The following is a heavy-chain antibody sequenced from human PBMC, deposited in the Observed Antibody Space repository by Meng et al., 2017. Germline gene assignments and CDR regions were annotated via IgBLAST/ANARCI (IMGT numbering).Heavy chain of an antibody. J-gene: IGHJ4*02. CDR2: IFHSGTT. Sequence: QLQLQESGSGLVKPSQTLSLTCAVSGGSVSSGGYSWNLIRQPPGKGLEWIGYIFHSGTTYYNPSLESRVTISIDTSKNQFSLKVTSATAADTAVYYCARGYGGLDYWGQGTLVTVSS. CDR1: GGSVSSGGYS. CDR3: ARGYGGLDY. D-gene: IGHD3-10*01. V-gene: IGHV4-30-2*01.